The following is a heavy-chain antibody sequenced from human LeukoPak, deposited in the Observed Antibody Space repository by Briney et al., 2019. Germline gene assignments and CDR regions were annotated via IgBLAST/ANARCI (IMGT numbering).Heavy chain of an antibody. D-gene: IGHD6-19*01. CDR3: AVAGTFFAFDI. CDR2: IIPILGIA. Sequence: GSSVKVSCKASGGTFSSYAISWVRQAPGQGLEWMGRIIPILGIANYAQKFQGRVTITADKSTSTAYMELSSLRSEDTAVYYCAVAGTFFAFDIWGQGTMVTVSS. J-gene: IGHJ3*02. V-gene: IGHV1-69*04. CDR1: GGTFSSYA.